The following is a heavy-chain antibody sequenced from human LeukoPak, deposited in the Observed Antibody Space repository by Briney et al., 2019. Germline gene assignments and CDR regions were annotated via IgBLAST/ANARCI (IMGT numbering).Heavy chain of an antibody. CDR3: ARVNMDAEREDY. Sequence: VRQXPGQGLXWMGIINPSGGSTSYAQKFQGRVTMTRDTSTSTVYMELSSLRSEDTAVYYCARVNMDAEREDYWGQGTLVTVSS. J-gene: IGHJ4*02. D-gene: IGHD2/OR15-2a*01. CDR2: INPSGGST. V-gene: IGHV1-46*01.